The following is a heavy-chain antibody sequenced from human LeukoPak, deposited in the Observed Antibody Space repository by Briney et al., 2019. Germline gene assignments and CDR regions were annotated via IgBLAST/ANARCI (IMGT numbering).Heavy chain of an antibody. CDR2: MNPNSGNT. V-gene: IGHV1-8*03. Sequence: ASVKASCKASGYTFTSYDINWVRQATGQGLEWMGWMNPNSGNTGYAQKFQGRVTITRNTSISTAYMELSSLRSEDTAVYYCARGSWSRWLQLIDYWGQGALVTVSS. CDR1: GYTFTSYD. J-gene: IGHJ4*02. D-gene: IGHD5-24*01. CDR3: ARGSWSRWLQLIDY.